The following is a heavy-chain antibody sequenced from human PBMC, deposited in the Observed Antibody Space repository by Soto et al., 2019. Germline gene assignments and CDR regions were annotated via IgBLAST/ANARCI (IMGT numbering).Heavy chain of an antibody. D-gene: IGHD1-7*01. Sequence: EVQLVESGGGLVKPGGSLRLSCAASGFTFSSYSMNWVRQAPGKGLEWVSSISSSSSYIYYADSVKGRFTISRDNAKNSLYLQMNGLRADDTAVYYCARAHAGNTYGMDVWGQGTTVTVSS. J-gene: IGHJ6*02. CDR1: GFTFSSYS. CDR2: ISSSSSYI. V-gene: IGHV3-21*01. CDR3: ARAHAGNTYGMDV.